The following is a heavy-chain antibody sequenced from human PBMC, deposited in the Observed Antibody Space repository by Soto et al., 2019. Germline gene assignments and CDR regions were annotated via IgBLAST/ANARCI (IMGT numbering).Heavy chain of an antibody. CDR1: GYTFTSYA. CDR2: INAGNGNT. J-gene: IGHJ4*02. Sequence: QVQLVQSGAEVKKPGASVKVSCKASGYTFTSYAMHWVRQAPGQRLEWMGWINAGNGNTKYSQKFQGRVTITRDTSASTAYKELSSLRSEDTAVYYCARGPGYSYGYNWGQGTLVTVSS. CDR3: ARGPGYSYGYN. D-gene: IGHD5-18*01. V-gene: IGHV1-3*01.